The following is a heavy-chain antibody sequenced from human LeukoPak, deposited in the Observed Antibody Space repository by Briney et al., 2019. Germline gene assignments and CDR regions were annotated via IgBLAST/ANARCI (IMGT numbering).Heavy chain of an antibody. Sequence: GASVKLSCKASGYTFTGYYMRWVRQAPGQGLEWMGWINPSGGSTTYAQKFQGRVTMTRDTSTSTVYMELSSLRSEDTAVYYCARDHGSAYYRAPRHWGQGTLVTVSS. J-gene: IGHJ4*02. V-gene: IGHV1-46*01. D-gene: IGHD3-10*01. CDR1: GYTFTGYY. CDR2: INPSGGST. CDR3: ARDHGSAYYRAPRH.